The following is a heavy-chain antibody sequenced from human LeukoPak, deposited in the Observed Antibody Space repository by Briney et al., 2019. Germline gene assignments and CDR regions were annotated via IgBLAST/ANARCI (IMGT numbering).Heavy chain of an antibody. Sequence: SETLSLTCAVSGYSISSGYYWGWIRQPPGKGLEGIGSIYHSGSNYYNPSIKSRVTISVDTSKNQFSLMLSSVTAADTAVYYGARHEAIWDAFDIWGQGTMVTVSS. J-gene: IGHJ3*02. V-gene: IGHV4-38-2*01. CDR2: IYHSGSN. CDR3: ARHEAIWDAFDI. CDR1: GYSISSGYY.